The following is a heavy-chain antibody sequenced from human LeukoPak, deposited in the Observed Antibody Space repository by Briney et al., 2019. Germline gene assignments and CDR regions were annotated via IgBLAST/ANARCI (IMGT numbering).Heavy chain of an antibody. V-gene: IGHV3-53*01. CDR2: IYSGDNM. Sequence: PGGSLRLSCAASGFTVSSNYMNWVRQAPGKGLEWVSIIYSGDNMYSADSEKGRFTISRDSSKNTLYLQMNSLRAEDTAVYYCARVKGGNYFDYWGQGTLVTVSS. D-gene: IGHD3-16*01. CDR3: ARVKGGNYFDY. CDR1: GFTVSSNY. J-gene: IGHJ4*02.